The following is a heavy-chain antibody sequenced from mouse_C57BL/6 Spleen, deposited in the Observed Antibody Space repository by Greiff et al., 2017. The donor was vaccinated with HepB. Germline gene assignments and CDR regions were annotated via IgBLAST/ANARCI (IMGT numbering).Heavy chain of an antibody. CDR3: ARQGVVATGAMDY. CDR2: ISSGGSYT. J-gene: IGHJ4*01. CDR1: GFTFSSYG. V-gene: IGHV5-6*01. D-gene: IGHD1-1*01. Sequence: EVKLMESGGDLVKPGGSLKLSCAASGFTFSSYGMSWVRQTPDKRLEWVATISSGGSYTYYPDSVKGRFTISRDNAKNTLYLQMSSLKSEDTAMYSCARQGVVATGAMDYWGQGTSVTVSS.